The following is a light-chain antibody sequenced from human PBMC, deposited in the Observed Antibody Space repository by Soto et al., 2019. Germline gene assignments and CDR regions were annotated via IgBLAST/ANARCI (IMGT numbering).Light chain of an antibody. CDR2: GAS. Sequence: EIVMTQSPATLSVSPGERAPLSCRASQSVSSNLAWYPQKPGQAPRLLIYGASTRATGIPARFSGSGSGTEFTLTISSLQSEDFAVYYCQQYNNWPPVTFGQGTKVDIK. V-gene: IGKV3-15*01. CDR3: QQYNNWPPVT. J-gene: IGKJ1*01. CDR1: QSVSSN.